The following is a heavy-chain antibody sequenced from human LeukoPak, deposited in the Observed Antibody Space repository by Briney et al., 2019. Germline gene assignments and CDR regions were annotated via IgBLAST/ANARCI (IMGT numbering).Heavy chain of an antibody. V-gene: IGHV4-4*08. CDR2: VYTSGIT. CDR3: ARHAQQLVRNYYFYSMDV. J-gene: IGHJ6*03. Sequence: SETLSLTCTVSGVSVSSYYWHWIRQSPGKGLEWIGFVYTSGITNYNPSLKSRLTISLDASKNQSSLKLTSVTAADSAVYYCARHAQQLVRNYYFYSMDVWGTGTTVTVSS. CDR1: GVSVSSYY. D-gene: IGHD6-6*01.